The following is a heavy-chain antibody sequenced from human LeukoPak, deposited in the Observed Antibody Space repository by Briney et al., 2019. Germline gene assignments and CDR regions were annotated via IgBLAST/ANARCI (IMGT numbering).Heavy chain of an antibody. CDR2: INPNSGGT. CDR1: GYTFTDRY. Sequence: ASVKVSCKASGYTFTDRYVHWVRQAPGQGLEWIGWINPNSGGTKYAQNFQGRVSMTRDTSITTAYMELSRLRSDDTAVYYCARDDFYDVSGFDSWGQGTRVIVSS. CDR3: ARDDFYDVSGFDS. V-gene: IGHV1-2*02. J-gene: IGHJ4*02. D-gene: IGHD3-22*01.